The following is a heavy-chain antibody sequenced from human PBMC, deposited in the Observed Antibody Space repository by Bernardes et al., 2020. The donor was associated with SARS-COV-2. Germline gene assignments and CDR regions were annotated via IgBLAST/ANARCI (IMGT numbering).Heavy chain of an antibody. Sequence: GGSLRLSCIASGFTFSSYSINWVRQAPGKGLEWVSSISATGSYKYYADSVKGRFTISRDNADNSLYLQMNSLRAEDTAVYYCARDKVSWTQGAFDFWGQGTMVSVSS. D-gene: IGHD6-13*01. CDR2: ISATGSYK. V-gene: IGHV3-21*01. CDR1: GFTFSSYS. J-gene: IGHJ3*01. CDR3: ARDKVSWTQGAFDF.